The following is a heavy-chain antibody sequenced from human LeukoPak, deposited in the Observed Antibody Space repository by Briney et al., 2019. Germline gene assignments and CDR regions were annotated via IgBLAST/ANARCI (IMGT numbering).Heavy chain of an antibody. CDR2: IYYSGST. CDR3: ARSGGYCSSTSCYWHWFDP. CDR1: GGSISSYY. Sequence: SETLSLTCTVSGGSISSYYWSWIRQPPGKGLEWIGYIYYSGSTNYNPSLKSRVTISVDTSKNQFSLKLSSVTAADTAVYYCARSGGYCSSTSCYWHWFDPWGQGTLVTVSS. D-gene: IGHD2-2*01. J-gene: IGHJ5*02. V-gene: IGHV4-59*12.